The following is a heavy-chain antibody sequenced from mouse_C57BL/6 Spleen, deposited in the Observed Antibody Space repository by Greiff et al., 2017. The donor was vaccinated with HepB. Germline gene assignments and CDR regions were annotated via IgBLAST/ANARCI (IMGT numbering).Heavy chain of an antibody. J-gene: IGHJ1*03. D-gene: IGHD1-1*01. V-gene: IGHV1-4*01. CDR2: INPSSGYT. Sequence: QVQLKESGAELARPGASVKMSCKASGYTFTSYTMHWVKQRPGQGLEWIGYINPSSGYTKYNQKFKDKATLTADKSSSTAYMQLSSLTSEDSAVYYCARGLLRSDWYFDVWGIGTTVTVSS. CDR1: GYTFTSYT. CDR3: ARGLLRSDWYFDV.